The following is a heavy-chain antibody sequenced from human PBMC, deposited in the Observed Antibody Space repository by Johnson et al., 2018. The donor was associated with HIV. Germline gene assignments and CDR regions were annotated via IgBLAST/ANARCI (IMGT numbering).Heavy chain of an antibody. V-gene: IGHV3-23*01. CDR3: ARATSASGTDNDAFDI. J-gene: IGHJ3*02. Sequence: GGLVQPGGSLRLSCAASGFTFSSYAMSWVRQAPGKGLEWVSAISGSGGSTYYADSVKGRFTISRDNSKNTLYVQMNSLRAEDTAIYHCARATSASGTDNDAFDIWGQGTMVTVSS. D-gene: IGHD6-13*01. CDR2: ISGSGGST. CDR1: GFTFSSYA.